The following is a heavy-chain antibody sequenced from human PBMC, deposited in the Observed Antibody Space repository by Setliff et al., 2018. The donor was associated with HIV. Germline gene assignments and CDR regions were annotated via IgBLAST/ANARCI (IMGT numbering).Heavy chain of an antibody. CDR2: ISGGGDRT. J-gene: IGHJ4*02. V-gene: IGHV3-23*01. CDR1: GFTLSSYA. CDR3: AKTYYYDSSGYYYFDS. Sequence: PGGSLRLSCAASGFTLSSYAMTWVRQAPGKGLEWVSAISGGGDRTYHADSVRGRFTISRDNSKNSLYLQMNSLRAEDTAVYYCAKTYYYDSSGYYYFDSWGQGTLVTVS. D-gene: IGHD3-22*01.